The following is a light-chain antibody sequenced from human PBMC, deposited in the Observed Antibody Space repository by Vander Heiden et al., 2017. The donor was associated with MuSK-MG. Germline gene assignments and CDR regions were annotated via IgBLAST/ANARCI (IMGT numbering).Light chain of an antibody. Sequence: EIVLTQSPATLSLSPGERATLSCRASQSVSIYLAWYQQRPGQAPRLLIYDASNRATGIQARFSGSGYGTDFTLTISSLEPEDFAVYYCQQRGSGPRWFTFGHGTKVEIK. CDR1: QSVSIY. V-gene: IGKV3-11*01. J-gene: IGKJ3*01. CDR3: QQRGSGPRWFT. CDR2: DAS.